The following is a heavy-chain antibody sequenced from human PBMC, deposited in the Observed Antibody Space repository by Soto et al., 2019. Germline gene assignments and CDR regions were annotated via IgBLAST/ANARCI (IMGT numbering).Heavy chain of an antibody. CDR2: ISYDGSNK. CDR3: AKGDWFAP. Sequence: QVQLVESGGGVVQPGRSLRLSCAASGFTFSNYGMHWVRQAPGKGLEWVAVISYDGSNKYYADSVKGRFSISRDNSKNTLSLQMNSLRAEDTAVYYCAKGDWFAPWGQGTLVTVSS. CDR1: GFTFSNYG. J-gene: IGHJ5*02. V-gene: IGHV3-30*18.